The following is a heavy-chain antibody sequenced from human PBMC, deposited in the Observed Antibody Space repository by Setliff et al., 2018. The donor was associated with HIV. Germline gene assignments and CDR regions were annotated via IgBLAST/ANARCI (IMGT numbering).Heavy chain of an antibody. V-gene: IGHV3-21*01. D-gene: IGHD2-2*01. Sequence: PGGSLRLSCAASGFTFSSYSMNWVRQAPGKGLEWVSSISSSSSYIYYADSVKGRFTISRDNAKNSLYLQMNSLRAEDTAVYYRARGYCSSTTCLYYFDYWGQGTLVTVSS. CDR2: ISSSSSYI. CDR3: ARGYCSSTTCLYYFDY. J-gene: IGHJ4*02. CDR1: GFTFSSYS.